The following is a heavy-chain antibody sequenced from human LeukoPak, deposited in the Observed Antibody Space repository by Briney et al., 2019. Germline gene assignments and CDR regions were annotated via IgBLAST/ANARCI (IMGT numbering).Heavy chain of an antibody. J-gene: IGHJ6*04. CDR2: INHTGGT. V-gene: IGHV4-34*01. D-gene: IGHD3-3*01. CDR1: GASFSGYY. CDR3: ARGRLRFLEMDV. Sequence: PSETLSLTCAVYGASFSGYYWAWIRQPPGKGLEWIGEINHTGGTTYNPSLKSRVTMSVDTSKNRFSLKLNSVTAADTAVYYCARGRLRFLEMDVWGKGTMVTVSS.